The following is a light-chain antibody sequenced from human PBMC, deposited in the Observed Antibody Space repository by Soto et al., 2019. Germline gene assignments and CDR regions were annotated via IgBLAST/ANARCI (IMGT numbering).Light chain of an antibody. CDR1: SSDVGAYSY. Sequence: QSALTQPASVSGSPGQSIAISCTGTSSDVGAYSYVSWYQQHPGNAPKLMIYEVTNRPSGVSNRFSGSKSGNTASLTISGLQAEDEADYYCSSFTTSNTWVFGGGTKLTVL. J-gene: IGLJ3*02. CDR2: EVT. V-gene: IGLV2-14*01. CDR3: SSFTTSNTWV.